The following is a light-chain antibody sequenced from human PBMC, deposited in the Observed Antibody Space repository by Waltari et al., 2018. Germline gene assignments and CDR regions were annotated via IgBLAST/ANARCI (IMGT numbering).Light chain of an antibody. V-gene: IGKV3-15*01. Sequence: EIVLTQSPATLSVSPGERATLSCRASQTINSNLAWYQQQPGQAPRLLIYGASTRAIGIPARFSGSGSGTDFTLKISRVEAGDVGVYYCMQALRSPHTFGQGTKLEIK. CDR3: MQALRSPHT. CDR2: GAS. CDR1: QTINSN. J-gene: IGKJ2*01.